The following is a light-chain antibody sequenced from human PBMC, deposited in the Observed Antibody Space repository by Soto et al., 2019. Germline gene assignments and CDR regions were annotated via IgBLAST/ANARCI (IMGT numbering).Light chain of an antibody. CDR3: SSYSSTYTVA. CDR2: DVS. J-gene: IGLJ2*01. CDR1: SSDIGGYNY. V-gene: IGLV2-14*01. Sequence: QSALTQPASVSGSPGQPITISCTGTSSDIGGYNYVSWYQQHPDKAPKLIIYDVSNRPSGVSDRFSGSKSGNTASLTISGLQAEDEGDYYCSSYSSTYTVAFGGGTKLTVL.